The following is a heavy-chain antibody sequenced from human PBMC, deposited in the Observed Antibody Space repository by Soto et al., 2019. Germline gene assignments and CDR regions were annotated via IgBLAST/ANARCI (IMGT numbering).Heavy chain of an antibody. CDR2: ISYDGSNK. D-gene: IGHD4-17*01. Sequence: QVQLVESGGGVVQPGRSLRLSCAASAFTFSSYAMHWARQAPGKGLEWVATISYDGSNKYYADSVKGRFTISRDNSKNTLYLQMNSLRAEDTAVYYCARGHDYGGTYFGYWGQGTLVAVSS. V-gene: IGHV3-30-3*01. J-gene: IGHJ4*02. CDR1: AFTFSSYA. CDR3: ARGHDYGGTYFGY.